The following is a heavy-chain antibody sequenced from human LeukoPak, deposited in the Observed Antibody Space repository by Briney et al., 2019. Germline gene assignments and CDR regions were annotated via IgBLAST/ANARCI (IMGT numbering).Heavy chain of an antibody. Sequence: GGSLRLSCAASGFTFSSYWMHWVRQAPGKGLVWVPRIKSDGSITIYADSVKGRFTISRDNAKNTLYLQMNSLRAEDTAVYYCATDRISSGAFDIWGQGTMVTVSS. CDR2: IKSDGSIT. J-gene: IGHJ3*02. CDR3: ATDRISSGAFDI. D-gene: IGHD1-26*01. V-gene: IGHV3-74*01. CDR1: GFTFSSYW.